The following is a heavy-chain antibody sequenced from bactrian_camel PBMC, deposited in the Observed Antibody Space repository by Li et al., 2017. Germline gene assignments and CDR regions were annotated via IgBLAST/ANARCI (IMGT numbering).Heavy chain of an antibody. CDR2: ISGDGTNA. D-gene: IGHD6*01. V-gene: IGHV3S6*01. CDR1: GFTFSNNW. Sequence: HVQLVESGGGLVQPGGSLRLSCAASGFTFSNNWMHWVRQAPGKGLEWVARISGDGTNAWYTDPVKGRFTFSRDNAKNTVYLQMNSLKSEDTALYYCATDRGGSSFVGETTEYNYWGQGTQVTVS. J-gene: IGHJ4*01. CDR3: ATDRGGSSFVGETTEYNY.